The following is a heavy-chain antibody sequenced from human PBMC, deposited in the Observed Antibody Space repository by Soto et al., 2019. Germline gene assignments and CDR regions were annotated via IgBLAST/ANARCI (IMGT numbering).Heavy chain of an antibody. CDR3: TTGSRKYYDFWSGYYSNYYYYGMDV. J-gene: IGHJ6*02. Sequence: GGSLRLSCAASGFTFSNAWMSWVRQAPGKGLEWVGRIKSKIDGGTTDYAAPVKGRFTTSRDDSKNTLYLQMNSLKTEDTAVYYCTTGSRKYYDFWSGYYSNYYYYGMDVWGQGTTVTVSS. CDR2: IKSKIDGGTT. CDR1: GFTFSNAW. V-gene: IGHV3-15*01. D-gene: IGHD3-3*01.